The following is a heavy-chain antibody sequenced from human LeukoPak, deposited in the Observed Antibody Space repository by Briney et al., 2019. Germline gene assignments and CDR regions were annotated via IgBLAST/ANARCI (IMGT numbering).Heavy chain of an antibody. D-gene: IGHD3-10*01. J-gene: IGHJ6*02. V-gene: IGHV4-39*01. CDR3: ARTYGGYYYGMDV. CDR2: IYYSGIS. CDR1: GGSISGSSYY. Sequence: PSETLSLTCTASGGSISGSSYYWGWIRQPPGKGLEWISNIYYSGISYYNPSLKSRVTISVDTSKNQFSLNLSSVTAADTAVYYCARTYGGYYYGMDVWGQGTTVTVSS.